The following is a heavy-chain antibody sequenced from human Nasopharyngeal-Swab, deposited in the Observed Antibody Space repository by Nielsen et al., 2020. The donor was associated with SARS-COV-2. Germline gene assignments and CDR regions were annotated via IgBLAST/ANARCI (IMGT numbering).Heavy chain of an antibody. CDR3: ARGPITLRWWFNP. J-gene: IGHJ5*01. Sequence: SETLSLTCTVSGSSISSYYWSWIRQPAGKRLEWIGRVYSNGSPNYNPSLKSRVTMSADTSKNQFSLKLTSVTAADTAVYYCARGPITLRWWFNPWGQGTLVTVSS. V-gene: IGHV4-4*07. CDR1: GSSISSYY. D-gene: IGHD2-21*01. CDR2: VYSNGSP.